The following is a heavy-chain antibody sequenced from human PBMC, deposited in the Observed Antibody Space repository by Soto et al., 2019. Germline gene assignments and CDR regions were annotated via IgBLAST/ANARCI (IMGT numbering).Heavy chain of an antibody. CDR2: IYHSGST. V-gene: IGHV4-38-2*01. CDR3: ARVPWGRIDFGVVRYSYGLDV. J-gene: IGHJ6*02. CDR1: GYSISSGYY. Sequence: SETLSLTCAVSGYSISSGYYWGWIRQPPGKGLEWIGSIYHSGSTYYNPSLKSQVTISVDTSKNQFSLKLSSVTAADTAVYYCARVPWGRIDFGVVRYSYGLDVWGQGTTVT. D-gene: IGHD3-3*01.